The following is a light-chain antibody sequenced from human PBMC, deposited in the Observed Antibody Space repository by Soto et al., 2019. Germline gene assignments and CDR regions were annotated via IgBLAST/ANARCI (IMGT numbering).Light chain of an antibody. CDR3: SSYTSSNSVV. Sequence: QSALTQPASVSGSPGQSITISCTGTSSDIGTYIYVSWYLQHPGKAPKLLIYEVGNRPSGVSNRFSGSKSGNTASLTISGLQAEDEADDYCSSYTSSNSVVFGGGTKLTVL. CDR2: EVG. J-gene: IGLJ2*01. CDR1: SSDIGTYIY. V-gene: IGLV2-14*01.